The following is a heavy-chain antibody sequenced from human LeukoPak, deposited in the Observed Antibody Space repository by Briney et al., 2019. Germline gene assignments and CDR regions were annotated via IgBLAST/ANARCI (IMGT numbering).Heavy chain of an antibody. CDR2: ISGSGGNT. CDR3: ASLSGSYYVGY. V-gene: IGHV3-23*01. CDR1: GFTFSSYA. Sequence: PGGSLRLSCAASGFTFSSYAMSWVRQAPGKGLEWVSGISGSGGNTYYADSVKGRFTISRDNAKNTLYLQMNSLRAEDTAVYYCASLSGSYYVGYWGQGTLVTVSS. J-gene: IGHJ4*02. D-gene: IGHD1-26*01.